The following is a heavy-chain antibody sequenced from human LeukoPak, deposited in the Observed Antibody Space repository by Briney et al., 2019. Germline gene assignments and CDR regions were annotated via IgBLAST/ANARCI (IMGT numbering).Heavy chain of an antibody. Sequence: GGSLRLSCAASGFFFSDYYMSWIRQTPGKGLEWIAYMSSDGSPNKYADSVKGRFTMSGDSAQNSVHLQMSNLRVDDTAIYYCARESWYRFEYWGQGTVVTVSS. CDR2: MSSDGSPN. CDR3: ARESWYRFEY. D-gene: IGHD6-13*01. J-gene: IGHJ4*02. V-gene: IGHV3-11*04. CDR1: GFFFSDYY.